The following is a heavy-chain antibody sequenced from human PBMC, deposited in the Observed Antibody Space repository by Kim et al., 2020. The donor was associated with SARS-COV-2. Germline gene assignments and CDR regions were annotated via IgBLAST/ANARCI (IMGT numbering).Heavy chain of an antibody. CDR1: GFTFSSYW. J-gene: IGHJ4*02. Sequence: GGSLRLSCAASGFTFSSYWMSRVRQAPGKGLEWVANIKQDGSEKYYVDSVKGRFTISRDNAKNSLYLQMNSLRAEDTAVYYCARNTVPHERLVILDYWGQGTLVTVSS. D-gene: IGHD3-22*01. CDR2: IKQDGSEK. CDR3: ARNTVPHERLVILDY. V-gene: IGHV3-7*01.